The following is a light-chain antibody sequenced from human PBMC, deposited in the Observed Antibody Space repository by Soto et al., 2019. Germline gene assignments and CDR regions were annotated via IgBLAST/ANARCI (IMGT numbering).Light chain of an antibody. CDR1: QDIRND. CDR2: AAV. CDR3: QQFNTWPRT. J-gene: IGKJ1*01. Sequence: AIQMTQSPSPLSASVGDRVTITCRASQDIRNDLAWYQQKPGKAPNLLIFAAVNLQSGVPSRFRGGGSGTHFTLTISSLQPEDFAVYYCQQFNTWPRTFGQGTKVDIK. V-gene: IGKV1-6*01.